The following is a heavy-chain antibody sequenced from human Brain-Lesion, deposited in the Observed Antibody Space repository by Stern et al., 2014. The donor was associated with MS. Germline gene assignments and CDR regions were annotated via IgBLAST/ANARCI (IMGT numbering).Heavy chain of an antibody. V-gene: IGHV3-43*01. CDR2: PTWDGHRS. CDR1: GFNFDDYT. CDR3: VKGDDFYGMDV. J-gene: IGHJ6*02. Sequence: EVPLVESGGAVVLPGGSLRLSCAATGFNFDDYTMHWVLQVQGRGLEWAALPTWDGHRSDYRKSVKGRFTISRDNSKRSLYLQMNSLTIEDSALYYCVKGDDFYGMDVWGQGATVTVS.